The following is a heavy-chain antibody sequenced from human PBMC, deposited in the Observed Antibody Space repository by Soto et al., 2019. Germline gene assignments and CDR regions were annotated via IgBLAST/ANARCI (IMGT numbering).Heavy chain of an antibody. CDR3: ARDRDSGYSYGYGHYFDY. V-gene: IGHV3-7*01. CDR1: GFTFSSYW. CDR2: IKQDGSEK. J-gene: IGHJ4*02. D-gene: IGHD5-18*01. Sequence: EVQLVESGGGLVQPGGSLRLSCAASGFTFSSYWMSWVRQAPGKGPEWVANIKQDGSEKYYVDSVKGRFTISRDNAKNSLYLQMNCLRAEDTAVYYCARDRDSGYSYGYGHYFDYWGQGTLVTVSS.